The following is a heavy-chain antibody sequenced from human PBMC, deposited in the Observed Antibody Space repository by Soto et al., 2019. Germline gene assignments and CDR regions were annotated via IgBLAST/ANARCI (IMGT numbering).Heavy chain of an antibody. CDR3: AGVAWFRGMDV. D-gene: IGHD2-21*01. CDR2: TYYRSKWEN. V-gene: IGHV6-1*01. J-gene: IGHJ6*02. CDR1: GDSVGRNSGG. Sequence: QVQLQQSGPRLVKASQTLSLTCDISGDSVGRNSGGWNWIRQSPSRGLEWLGRTYYRSKWENDYAVSVKSRITINPDTSKNQVSLHLYSVTPEDTAVYYCAGVAWFRGMDVWGQGTPVTVSS.